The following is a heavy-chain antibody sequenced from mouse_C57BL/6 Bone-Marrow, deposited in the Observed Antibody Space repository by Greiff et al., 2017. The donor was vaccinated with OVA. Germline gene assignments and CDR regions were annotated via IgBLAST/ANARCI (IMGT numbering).Heavy chain of an antibody. CDR1: GYTFTSYW. J-gene: IGHJ3*01. CDR3: AMSITTVVPGAY. V-gene: IGHV1-74*01. D-gene: IGHD1-1*01. CDR2: IHPSDSDT. Sequence: QVQLQQPGAELVKPGASVKVSCKASGYTFTSYWMHWVKQRPGQGLEWIGRIHPSDSDTNYNQKFKGKATLTVDKSSSTAYMQLSSLTSEDSAVYYCAMSITTVVPGAYWGQGTLVTVSA.